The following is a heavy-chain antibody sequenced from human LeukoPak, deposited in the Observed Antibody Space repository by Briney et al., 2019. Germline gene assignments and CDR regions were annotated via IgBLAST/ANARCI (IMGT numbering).Heavy chain of an antibody. V-gene: IGHV1-8*01. D-gene: IGHD3-3*01. CDR2: MNPNSGNT. CDR3: ARGHLTRYYDFWSGYPDHYGMDV. Sequence: GASVKVSCKASGYTFTSYDINWVRQATGQGLEWMGWMNPNSGNTGYAQKFQGRVTMTRNTSISTAYMELSSLRSEDTAVYYCARGHLTRYYDFWSGYPDHYGMDVWGQGTTVTVSS. J-gene: IGHJ6*02. CDR1: GYTFTSYD.